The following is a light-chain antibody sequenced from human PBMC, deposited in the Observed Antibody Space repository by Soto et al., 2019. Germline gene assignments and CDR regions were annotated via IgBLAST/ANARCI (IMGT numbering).Light chain of an antibody. CDR2: AAS. CDR3: LQHNSYPLT. Sequence: DIQMTQSPSSLSASVGDRVTITCRASQGIRNDLAWYQQKPGKATKRLIYAASSLQSGVPLRFSGSGSGTESTLTISSLQPEDFATYYCLQHNSYPLTFGGGTKVEIK. V-gene: IGKV1-17*01. CDR1: QGIRND. J-gene: IGKJ4*01.